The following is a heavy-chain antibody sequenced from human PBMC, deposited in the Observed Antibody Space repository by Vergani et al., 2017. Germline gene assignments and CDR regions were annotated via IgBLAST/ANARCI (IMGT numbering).Heavy chain of an antibody. D-gene: IGHD3-10*01. Sequence: EVQLVESGGGLVKPGGSLRLSCAASGFTFSSYSMNWVRQAPGKGLEWVSSISSSSSYIYYADSVKGRFTISRDNAKNSLYLQMNSLRAEDTAVYYCARDFFPGRGVPDGVDIWGQGTMVTVSS. J-gene: IGHJ3*02. CDR2: ISSSSSYI. V-gene: IGHV3-21*01. CDR3: ARDFFPGRGVPDGVDI. CDR1: GFTFSSYS.